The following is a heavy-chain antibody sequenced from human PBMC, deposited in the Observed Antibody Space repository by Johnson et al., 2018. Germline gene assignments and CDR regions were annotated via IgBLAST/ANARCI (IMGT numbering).Heavy chain of an antibody. V-gene: IGHV3-49*05. Sequence: VQLVQSGGGLVKPGRSLRLSCTASGFTFGDYAMSWFRQAPGKGLEWVGFIRSKAYGGTTEYAASVKGRFTISRDDSKIIAYLQMNSLKTEDTAVYYCTRAKYYDFWSGYYYPFGMDVWGQGTTVTVSS. J-gene: IGHJ6*02. CDR3: TRAKYYDFWSGYYYPFGMDV. CDR2: IRSKAYGGTT. D-gene: IGHD3-3*01. CDR1: GFTFGDYA.